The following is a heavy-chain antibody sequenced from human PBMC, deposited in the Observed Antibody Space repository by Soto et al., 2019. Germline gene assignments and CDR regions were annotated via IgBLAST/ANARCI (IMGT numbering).Heavy chain of an antibody. V-gene: IGHV1-69*13. Sequence: SVKVSCKASGGTFSSYAISWVRQAPGQGLEWMGGIIPIFGTANYAQKFQGRVTITADESTSTAYMELSSLRSEDTAVYYCARGPETYYYDISGYYYYWGQGHLVPVSP. D-gene: IGHD3-22*01. CDR2: IIPIFGTA. J-gene: IGHJ4*02. CDR1: GGTFSSYA. CDR3: ARGPETYYYDISGYYYY.